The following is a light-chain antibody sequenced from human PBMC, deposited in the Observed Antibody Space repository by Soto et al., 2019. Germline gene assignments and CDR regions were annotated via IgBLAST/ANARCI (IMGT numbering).Light chain of an antibody. CDR1: SSDVGSYNY. V-gene: IGLV2-14*01. CDR2: EVS. Sequence: ALTQPASVSGSPGQSITISCTGTSSDVGSYNYVSWYQQHPGKAPKLMIYEVSDRPSGISSRFSGSKSGNTASLTISGLQTEDEADYYCSSYTSSSTLFGNGTKVTVL. J-gene: IGLJ1*01. CDR3: SSYTSSSTL.